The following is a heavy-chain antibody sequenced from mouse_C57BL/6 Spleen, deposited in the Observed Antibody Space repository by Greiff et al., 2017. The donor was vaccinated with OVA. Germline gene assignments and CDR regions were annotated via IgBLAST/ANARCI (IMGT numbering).Heavy chain of an antibody. CDR2: ISYDGSN. CDR1: GYSITSGYY. CDR3: ARDRLSDFAY. Sequence: DVHLVESGPGLVKPSQSLSLTCSVTGYSITSGYYWNWIRQFPGNKLEWMGYISYDGSNNYNPSLKNRISITRYTSKNQFFLKLNAVTTEDTATYYCARDRLSDFAYWGQGTLVTVSA. D-gene: IGHD6-1*01. J-gene: IGHJ3*01. V-gene: IGHV3-6*01.